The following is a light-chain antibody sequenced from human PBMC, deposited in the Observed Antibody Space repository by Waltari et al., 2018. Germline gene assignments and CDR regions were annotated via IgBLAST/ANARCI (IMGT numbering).Light chain of an antibody. CDR2: GVG. J-gene: IGLJ3*02. CDR1: SLRQSF. CDR3: NSRDISGNHWV. Sequence: SSELTQAPAVSVALGQTVRITCQGDSLRQSFASWYQQKPGQAPVLIVFGVGNRPAGITDRFSGSNSGNTAFLTVTGAQADDEADYYCNSRDISGNHWVFGGGTRLTVL. V-gene: IGLV3-19*01.